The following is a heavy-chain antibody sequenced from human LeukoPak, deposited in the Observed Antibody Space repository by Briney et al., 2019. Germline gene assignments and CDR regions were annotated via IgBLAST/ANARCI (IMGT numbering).Heavy chain of an antibody. D-gene: IGHD5-24*01. CDR3: ARGQGDGYFFDY. V-gene: IGHV3-21*01. J-gene: IGHJ4*02. Sequence: KTGGSLRLSCAASGFTFSSYSMNWVRQAPGKGLEWVSSISSSSSYIYYADSVKGRFTISRDNAKNSLYLQMNSLRAEDTAVYYCARGQGDGYFFDYWGQGTLVTVSS. CDR2: ISSSSSYI. CDR1: GFTFSSYS.